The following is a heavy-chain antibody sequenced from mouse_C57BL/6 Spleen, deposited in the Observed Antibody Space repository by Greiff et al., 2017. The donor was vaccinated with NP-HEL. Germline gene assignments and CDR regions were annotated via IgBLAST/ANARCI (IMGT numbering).Heavy chain of an antibody. D-gene: IGHD2-4*01. Sequence: EVQLQQSGPELVKPGASVKISCKASGYTFTDYYMNWVKQSHGKSLEWIGDINPNNGGTSYNQKFKGKATLTVDKSSSTAYMELRSLTSEDSAVYYCARQDDYDVPFDYWGQGTTLTVSS. J-gene: IGHJ2*01. V-gene: IGHV1-26*01. CDR2: INPNNGGT. CDR1: GYTFTDYY. CDR3: ARQDDYDVPFDY.